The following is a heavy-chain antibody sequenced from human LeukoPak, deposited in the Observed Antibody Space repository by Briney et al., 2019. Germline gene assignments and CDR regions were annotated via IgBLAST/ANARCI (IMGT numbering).Heavy chain of an antibody. J-gene: IGHJ2*01. CDR2: IYYSGST. Sequence: SETLSLTCTVSGGSISSGDYYWSWIRQPPGKGLEWIGYIYYSGSTYYNPSLKSRVTISVDTSKNQFSLKLSSVTAADTAVYYCARVGDILTGGPQVPYWYFDLWGRGTLVTVSS. CDR3: ARVGDILTGGPQVPYWYFDL. D-gene: IGHD3-9*01. CDR1: GGSISSGDYY. V-gene: IGHV4-30-4*01.